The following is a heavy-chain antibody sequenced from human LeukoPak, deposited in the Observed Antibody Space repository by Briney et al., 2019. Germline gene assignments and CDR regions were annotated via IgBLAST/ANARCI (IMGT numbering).Heavy chain of an antibody. CDR2: INHSGST. Sequence: PSETLSLTCAVYGGSFSGYYWSWIRQPPGKGLEWIGEINHSGSTNYNPSLKSRVTISVDTSKNQFSLKLSSVTAADTAVYYCARHSEKATIGGGFDYWGQGTLVTVSS. V-gene: IGHV4-34*01. CDR1: GGSFSGYY. CDR3: ARHSEKATIGGGFDY. D-gene: IGHD5-24*01. J-gene: IGHJ4*02.